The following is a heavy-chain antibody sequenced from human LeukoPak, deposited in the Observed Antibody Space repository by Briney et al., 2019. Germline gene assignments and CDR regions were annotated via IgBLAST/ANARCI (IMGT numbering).Heavy chain of an antibody. V-gene: IGHV3-53*03. Sequence: GGSLRLSCAASTFIVSSSHMTWVRQTPGKGLEWVSVVYSSGSTFYADSVKGRFTISKDNAKNTVYLQMNSLRAEDTAVYYCVSFYETYWGRGTLVTVSS. CDR3: VSFYETY. J-gene: IGHJ4*02. CDR2: VYSSGST. CDR1: TFIVSSSH. D-gene: IGHD2/OR15-2a*01.